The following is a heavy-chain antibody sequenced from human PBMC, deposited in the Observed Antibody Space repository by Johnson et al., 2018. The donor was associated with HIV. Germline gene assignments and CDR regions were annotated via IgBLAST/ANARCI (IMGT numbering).Heavy chain of an antibody. V-gene: IGHV3-23*04. CDR3: TSRYSSNWWGYAFDI. J-gene: IGHJ3*02. CDR1: GFTVSSNY. D-gene: IGHD6-13*01. Sequence: VQLVESGGGLVQPGGSLRLSCAASGFTVSSNYMSWVRQAPGKGLEWVSVISGSGGSTYYADSVKGRFTISRDNSKNTLYLQMNSLRAEDTAVYYCTSRYSSNWWGYAFDIWGQGTVVTVSS. CDR2: ISGSGGST.